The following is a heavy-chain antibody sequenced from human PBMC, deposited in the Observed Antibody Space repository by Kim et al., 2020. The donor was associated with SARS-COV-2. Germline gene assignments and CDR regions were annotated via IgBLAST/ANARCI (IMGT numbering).Heavy chain of an antibody. CDR1: GGSISSYY. CDR3: ARDRIVVVPGAYYYYCMD. J-gene: IGHJ6*01. V-gene: IGHV4-59*01. D-gene: IGHD2-2*01. Sequence: SETLSLTCTVSGGSISSYYWSWIRQPPGKGLEWIGYIYYSGSTNYNPSLKSRVTISVDTSKNQFSLKLSSVTAADTSVYYCARDRIVVVPGAYYYYCMD. CDR2: IYYSGST.